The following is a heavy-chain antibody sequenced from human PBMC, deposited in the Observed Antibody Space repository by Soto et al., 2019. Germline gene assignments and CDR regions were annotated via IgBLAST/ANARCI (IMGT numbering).Heavy chain of an antibody. Sequence: VGSLRLSCAASGFTFADYGMYWVSQAPGKGLEWVAVISYDGSDKYYADIVKGRFTISKDNSKNTLFLQLSSLRAEDTAVYYCAKAYDSYFLDYWGEGTLVTVSS. J-gene: IGHJ4*02. V-gene: IGHV3-30*18. CDR2: ISYDGSDK. D-gene: IGHD3-10*01. CDR1: GFTFADYG. CDR3: AKAYDSYFLDY.